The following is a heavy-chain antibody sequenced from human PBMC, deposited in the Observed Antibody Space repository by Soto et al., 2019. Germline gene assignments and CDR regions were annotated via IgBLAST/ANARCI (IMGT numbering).Heavy chain of an antibody. J-gene: IGHJ6*03. D-gene: IGHD6-13*01. CDR2: IIPILGIA. CDR1: GGTFSSYT. Sequence: QVQLVHSGAEVKKPGSSVKVSCKASGGTFSSYTISWVRQAPGQGLEWMGRIIPILGIANYAQKFQGRVTITADKSTSTAYMELSSLRSEDTAVYYCASIAAAGTSPKHYYYYYMDVWGKGTTVTVSS. V-gene: IGHV1-69*02. CDR3: ASIAAAGTSPKHYYYYYMDV.